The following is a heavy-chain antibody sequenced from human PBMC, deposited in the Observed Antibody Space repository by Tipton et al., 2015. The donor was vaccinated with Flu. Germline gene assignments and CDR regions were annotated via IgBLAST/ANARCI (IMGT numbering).Heavy chain of an antibody. CDR1: GFTFSDYY. J-gene: IGHJ6*02. CDR2: ISDSGTTT. Sequence: GSLRLSCAASGFTFSDYYMSWIRQAPGKGLEWVSHISDSGTTTNYADSVKGRFTISRDNAKNSLYLQMNSLRAEDTAVYYCARDHPPTITVLGEITDYFGMDVWGQGTTVIVSS. V-gene: IGHV3-11*01. CDR3: ARDHPPTITVLGEITDYFGMDV. D-gene: IGHD3-3*01.